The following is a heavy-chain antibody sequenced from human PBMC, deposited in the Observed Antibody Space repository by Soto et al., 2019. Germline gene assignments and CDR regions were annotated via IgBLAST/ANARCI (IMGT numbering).Heavy chain of an antibody. CDR3: ARDSYYYGSGSYYPSYGMDV. V-gene: IGHV4-59*01. D-gene: IGHD3-10*01. CDR1: GGSISSYY. Sequence: PSETLSLTCTVSGGSISSYYWSWIRQPPGKGLEWIGYIYYSGSTNYNPSLKSRVTISVDTSKNQFTLKLSSVTAADTAVYYCARDSYYYGSGSYYPSYGMDVWGQGTTVTVSS. J-gene: IGHJ6*02. CDR2: IYYSGST.